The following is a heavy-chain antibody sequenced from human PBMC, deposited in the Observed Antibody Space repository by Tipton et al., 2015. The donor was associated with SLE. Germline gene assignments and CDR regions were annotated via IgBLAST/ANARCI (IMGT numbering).Heavy chain of an antibody. CDR1: AGSVSPYF. J-gene: IGHJ4*02. Sequence: TLSLTCTVSAGSVSPYFWSWIRQPPGRGLEWIGYIYYSGSTNYNPSLRSRVTMSVDTSKSQFSLKLSSVTAADTAVYYCALDGGTGSAFDYWGQGTLVTVSS. CDR2: IYYSGST. D-gene: IGHD1-1*01. V-gene: IGHV4-59*08. CDR3: ALDGGTGSAFDY.